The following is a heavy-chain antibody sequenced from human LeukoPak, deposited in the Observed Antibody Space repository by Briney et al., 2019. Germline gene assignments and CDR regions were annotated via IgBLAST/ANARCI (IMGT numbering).Heavy chain of an antibody. CDR1: GYTFTSFY. Sequence: ASVQVSCKASGYTFTSFYMHWVRQAPSQGLERMGIINRSGGSTSYAKKFQGRVTMTRDTSTSTVYMELSSLRSEDTAVYYCARGSADYDILTDYYFDYWGQGTLVTVSS. J-gene: IGHJ4*02. D-gene: IGHD3-9*01. V-gene: IGHV1-46*01. CDR2: INRSGGST. CDR3: ARGSADYDILTDYYFDY.